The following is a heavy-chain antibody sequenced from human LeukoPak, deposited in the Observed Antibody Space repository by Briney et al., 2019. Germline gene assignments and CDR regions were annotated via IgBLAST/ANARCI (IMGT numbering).Heavy chain of an antibody. CDR3: ARASIYLYYYGMDV. Sequence: GASVKVSCKTSGYTFTDYYLHWVRQAPGQGLEWMGWINPNSGDTGYAQKFQGRVTMTRDTSISTAYMELSRLRSDDTAVYYCARASIYLYYYGMDVWGQGTTVTVSS. CDR2: INPNSGDT. V-gene: IGHV1-2*02. D-gene: IGHD3-16*02. CDR1: GYTFTDYY. J-gene: IGHJ6*02.